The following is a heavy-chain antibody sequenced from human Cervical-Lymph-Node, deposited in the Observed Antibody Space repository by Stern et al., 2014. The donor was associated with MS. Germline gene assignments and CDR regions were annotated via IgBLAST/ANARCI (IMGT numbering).Heavy chain of an antibody. CDR3: ARVPGIAATGIDY. Sequence: QVQLVESGAEVKKPGASVKVSCRTSGYSFPRYGITWVRQAPGQGLEGMGWMSAYNGNTNHAQKLQGRVTMTTDTSTSTAYMDLTSLTSDDTAVYYCARVPGIAATGIDYWGQGTLVTVSS. J-gene: IGHJ4*02. D-gene: IGHD6-13*01. V-gene: IGHV1-18*01. CDR1: GYSFPRYG. CDR2: MSAYNGNT.